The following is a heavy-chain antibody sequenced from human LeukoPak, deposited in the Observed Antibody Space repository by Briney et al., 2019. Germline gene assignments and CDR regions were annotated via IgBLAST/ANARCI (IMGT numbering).Heavy chain of an antibody. CDR3: ARVDYDILTGLDY. CDR2: IYHSGST. Sequence: PSGTLSLTCAVSGGSISSGNWWSWVRQPPGKGLEWIGEIYHSGSTNYNPSLKSRVTISVDKSKNQFSLKLSSVTAADTAVYYCARVDYDILTGLDYWGQGTLVTVSS. CDR1: GGSISSGNW. D-gene: IGHD3-9*01. V-gene: IGHV4-4*02. J-gene: IGHJ4*02.